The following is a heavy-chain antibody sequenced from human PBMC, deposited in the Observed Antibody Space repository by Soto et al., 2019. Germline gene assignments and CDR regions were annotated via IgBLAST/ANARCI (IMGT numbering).Heavy chain of an antibody. CDR2: IGTAGDT. Sequence: PGGSLRLSCAAAGCTFISYDMHWISQTTRKGLEWVSAIGTAGDTYYPGSVKGRFTISRENAKNSLYLQMNSLRAGDTAVYYCERGGIVGGPGVPAFDIWGQGTMVTVS. V-gene: IGHV3-13*04. CDR3: ERGGIVGGPGVPAFDI. CDR1: GCTFISYD. D-gene: IGHD3-16*01. J-gene: IGHJ3*02.